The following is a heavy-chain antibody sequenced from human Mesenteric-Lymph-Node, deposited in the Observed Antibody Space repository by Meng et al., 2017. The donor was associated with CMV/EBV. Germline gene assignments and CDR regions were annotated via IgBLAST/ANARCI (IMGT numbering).Heavy chain of an antibody. D-gene: IGHD3-10*01. CDR3: ARGYYGSGSYYAPYYYGMDV. CDR1: GGTFSSYA. Sequence: SVKVSCKASGGTFSSYAISWVRQAPGQGLEWMGGIIPIFGTANYAQKFQGRVTITTDESTSTACMELSSLRSEDTAVYYCARGYYGSGSYYAPYYYGMDVWGQGTTVTVSS. V-gene: IGHV1-69*05. CDR2: IIPIFGTA. J-gene: IGHJ6*02.